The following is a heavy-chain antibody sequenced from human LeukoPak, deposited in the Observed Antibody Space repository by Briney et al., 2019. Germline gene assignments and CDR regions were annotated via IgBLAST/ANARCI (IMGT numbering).Heavy chain of an antibody. Sequence: GGSLTLSCVASELNFFSYGMQWVREAPGEGLVWVSRIFTDGSTTSYADSVKGRFTISRDNAKNTLYLEMKSLRVEDTAVYYCARELPRGVTLDYWGQGTLVTVS. D-gene: IGHD2-21*02. J-gene: IGHJ4*01. CDR3: ARELPRGVTLDY. CDR1: ELNFFSYG. CDR2: IFTDGSTT. V-gene: IGHV3-74*01.